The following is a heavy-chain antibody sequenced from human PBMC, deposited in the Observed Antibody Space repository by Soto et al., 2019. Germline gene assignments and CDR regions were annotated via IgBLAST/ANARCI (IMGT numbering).Heavy chain of an antibody. J-gene: IGHJ6*03. CDR2: IKQDGSEK. V-gene: IGHV3-7*04. CDR3: ARVIVVVPAAISDYYYYYYMDV. D-gene: IGHD2-2*01. CDR1: GFTFSSYW. Sequence: GGSLRLSCAASGFTFSSYWMSWVRQAPGKGLEWVANIKQDGSEKYYVDSVKGRFTISRDNAKNSLYLQMNSLRAEDTAVYYCARVIVVVPAAISDYYYYYYMDVWGKGTTVTVSS.